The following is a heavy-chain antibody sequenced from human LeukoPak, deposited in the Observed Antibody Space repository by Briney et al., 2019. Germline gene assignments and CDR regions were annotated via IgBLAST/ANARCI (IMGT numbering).Heavy chain of an antibody. CDR3: ARGAERTVTPYYYYYMDV. CDR2: INWNGGST. Sequence: PGGSLRLSCAASGFTFDDYGMSWVRHAPGKGLEWVSGINWNGGSTGYADSVKGRFTISRDNAKNSLYLQMNSLRAEDTALYYCARGAERTVTPYYYYYMDVWGKGTTVTVSS. D-gene: IGHD4-11*01. CDR1: GFTFDDYG. V-gene: IGHV3-20*04. J-gene: IGHJ6*03.